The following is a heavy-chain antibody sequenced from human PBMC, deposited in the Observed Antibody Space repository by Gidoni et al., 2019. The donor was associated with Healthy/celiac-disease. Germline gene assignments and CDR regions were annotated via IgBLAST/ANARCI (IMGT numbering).Heavy chain of an antibody. Sequence: QVQLVESGVGVVQPWRSLRLSCAASGFTFSSYVLHWVRQAPGKGLEWVAVIWYDGSNKYYADSVKGRFTISRDNSKNTLYLQMNSLRAEDTAVYYCARGLVGTYYDFWSGYFPLDYWGQGTLVTVSS. CDR3: ARGLVGTYYDFWSGYFPLDY. CDR2: IWYDGSNK. V-gene: IGHV3-33*01. CDR1: GFTFSSYV. D-gene: IGHD3-3*01. J-gene: IGHJ4*02.